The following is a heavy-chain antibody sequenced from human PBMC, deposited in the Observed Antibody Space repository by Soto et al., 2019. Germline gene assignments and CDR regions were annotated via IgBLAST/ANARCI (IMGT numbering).Heavy chain of an antibody. V-gene: IGHV4-59*08. CDR3: ARHYGFVY. D-gene: IGHD3-10*01. CDR1: GGSITRNY. J-gene: IGHJ4*02. CDR2: IFYSGST. Sequence: SETLSLTCTVSGGSITRNYWSWIRQSPGKGLEWIGYIFYSGSTNYNPSLKSRVTMSIDTSKNQFSLRLSSVTAADTAVYHCARHYGFVYWGRGTLVTVSS.